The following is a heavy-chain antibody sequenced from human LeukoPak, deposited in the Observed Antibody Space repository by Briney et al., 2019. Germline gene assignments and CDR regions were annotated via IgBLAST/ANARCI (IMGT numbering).Heavy chain of an antibody. V-gene: IGHV1-2*02. CDR2: INPDSGGT. CDR1: GYTFTGYY. CDR3: ARVLFYSSGNKSNRVDY. Sequence: ASVKVSCKASGYTFTGYYIHWVRQAPGQGLEWMGWINPDSGGTNYAQKFQGRVTMTRDASIRTAYMELSRLRSDDTAVYYCARVLFYSSGNKSNRVDYWGQGTLVTVSS. D-gene: IGHD6-19*01. J-gene: IGHJ4*02.